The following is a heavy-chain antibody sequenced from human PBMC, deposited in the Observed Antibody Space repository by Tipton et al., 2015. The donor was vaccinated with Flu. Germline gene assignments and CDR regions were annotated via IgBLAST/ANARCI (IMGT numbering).Heavy chain of an antibody. J-gene: IGHJ2*01. D-gene: IGHD6-13*01. CDR2: IYSSGST. V-gene: IGHV4-4*07. Sequence: TLSLTCTVSGGSISSYYWSWIRQPAGKGLEWIGRIYSSGSTNYKPSLKSRVTMSVDTSKKQFSLKLSSATAADTAVYYCARDSSSYWYFDLWGRGTLVTVSS. CDR1: GGSISSYY. CDR3: ARDSSSYWYFDL.